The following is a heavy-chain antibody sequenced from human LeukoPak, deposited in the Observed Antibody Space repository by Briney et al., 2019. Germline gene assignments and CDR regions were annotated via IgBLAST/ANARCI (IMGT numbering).Heavy chain of an antibody. CDR2: IYYSGST. V-gene: IGHV4-59*12. Sequence: SETLSLTCTVSGSSISSYYWSWIRQPPGKGLEWIGYIYYSGSTNYNPSLKSRVTISVDTSKNHYSLNLSSVTAADTAMYYCARTLSYFDYWGQGTLVTVSS. CDR1: GSSISSYY. J-gene: IGHJ4*02. CDR3: ARTLSYFDY.